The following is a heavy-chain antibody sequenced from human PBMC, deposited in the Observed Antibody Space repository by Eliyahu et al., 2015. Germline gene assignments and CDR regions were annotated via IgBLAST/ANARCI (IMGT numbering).Heavy chain of an antibody. CDR2: ISYDTVNK. CDR1: GXPFGXYG. V-gene: IGHV3-30*18. D-gene: IGHD5-24*01. J-gene: IGHJ4*02. CDR3: AKAPGGMATNMGLDY. Sequence: QVQLVESGGGVVQPGGSLXLPCXAXGXPFGXYGMHWVRQAPGKGLEWVAXISYDTVNKYYADSVRGRFTISRDNSKNTLYLQLNSLRGEDTAVYYCAKAPGGMATNMGLDYWGQGTLVTVSS.